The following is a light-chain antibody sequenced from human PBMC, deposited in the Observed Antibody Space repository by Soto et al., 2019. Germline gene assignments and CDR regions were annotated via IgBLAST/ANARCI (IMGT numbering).Light chain of an antibody. J-gene: IGLJ1*01. CDR1: SSDVGAYNY. CDR2: EVS. V-gene: IGLV2-14*01. CDR3: SSYTSSSTYV. Sequence: QSALTQPASVSGSPGQSITISCTGTSSDVGAYNYVSWYQQHPGKAPKLMIFEVSNRPSGVSNRFSGSKSGNTASLTISGFQAEDEADYYCSSYTSSSTYVFGTGTKLTVL.